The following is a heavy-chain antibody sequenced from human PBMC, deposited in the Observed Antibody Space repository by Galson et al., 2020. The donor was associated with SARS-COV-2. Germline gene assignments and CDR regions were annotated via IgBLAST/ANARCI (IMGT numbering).Heavy chain of an antibody. CDR1: GFTFSSYE. D-gene: IGHD2-21*02. CDR2: ISSSGSTI. J-gene: IGHJ6*02. V-gene: IGHV3-48*03. Sequence: GESLKISCAASGFTFSSYEMNWVRQAPGKGLEWVSYISSSGSTIYYADSVKGRFTISRDNAKHSLYLQMNSLRAEDTAVYYCARDLAYCGGDCSNGAGDSYYYYYGMDVWGQGTTVTVSS. CDR3: ARDLAYCGGDCSNGAGDSYYYYYGMDV.